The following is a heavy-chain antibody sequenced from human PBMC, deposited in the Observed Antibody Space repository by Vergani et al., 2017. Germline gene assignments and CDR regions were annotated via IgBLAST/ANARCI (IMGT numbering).Heavy chain of an antibody. CDR3: ARKERGYSGYNGAFDI. V-gene: IGHV3-30-3*01. J-gene: IGHJ3*02. CDR1: GFTFSSYA. Sequence: QVQLVESGGGVVQPGRSLRLSCAASGFTFSSYAMHWVRQAPGKGLEWVAVISYDGSNKYYADSVKGRFTISRDNSKNTLYLQMNSLSAEDTPVNYCARKERGYSGYNGAFDIGAKGQWSPSLQ. D-gene: IGHD5-12*01. CDR2: ISYDGSNK.